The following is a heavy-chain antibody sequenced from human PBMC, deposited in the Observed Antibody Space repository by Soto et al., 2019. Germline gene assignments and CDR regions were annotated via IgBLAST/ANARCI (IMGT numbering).Heavy chain of an antibody. V-gene: IGHV1-18*01. CDR2: ISTYNGNT. D-gene: IGHD2-2*01. CDR1: GYTFSSYG. Sequence: QVQLEQSGAEVKKPGASVKVSCKASGYTFSSYGLSWVRQAPGQGLEWMGWISTYNGNTKYAQKFQGRVTMTTDISKSTAYRAVRSLRSDDAAMYYCARGVVVVPATMFRYFDLWGRGTLVPVSS. J-gene: IGHJ2*01. CDR3: ARGVVVVPATMFRYFDL.